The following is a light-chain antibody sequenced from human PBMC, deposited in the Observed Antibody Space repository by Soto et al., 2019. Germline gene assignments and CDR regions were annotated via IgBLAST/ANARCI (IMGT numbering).Light chain of an antibody. CDR3: QQSYRMPYT. J-gene: IGKJ2*01. V-gene: IGKV1-39*01. CDR2: AAS. CDR1: QNIRSY. Sequence: DIQMTHSPSSLSASVGDRVTITCRARQNIRSYLNWYQQKPRKAPKLLIYAASNLQSGGPSRFSGSESGTDFSLTISNLQREDFATFYWQQSYRMPYTFGQGTQLAIK.